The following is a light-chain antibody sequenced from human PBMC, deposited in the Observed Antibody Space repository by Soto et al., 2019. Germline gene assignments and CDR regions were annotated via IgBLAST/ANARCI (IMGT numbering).Light chain of an antibody. CDR1: SSDVGSYNR. J-gene: IGLJ2*01. V-gene: IGLV2-18*02. Sequence: QSALTQPPSVSGSPGQSVTISCTGTSSDVGSYNRVSWYQQPPGTAPKLMIYXXXXXXXXXXXXXXGSKSGNTASLTISGLQAEDEADYYCSSYTGSSTVVFGGGTKLTVL. CDR2: XXX. CDR3: SSYTGSSTVV.